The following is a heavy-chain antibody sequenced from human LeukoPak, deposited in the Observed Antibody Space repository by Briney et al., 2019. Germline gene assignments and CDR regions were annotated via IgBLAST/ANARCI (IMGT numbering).Heavy chain of an antibody. Sequence: ASVKVSCKASGYTFTGYYMHWVRQAPGQGLEWVGWINPNSGFTNYAQKFQGRVTMTRDMSTSTVYMELSSLRSEDTAVYYCARDRPTVTNGTDYWGQGTLVTVSS. J-gene: IGHJ4*02. D-gene: IGHD4-17*01. CDR1: GYTFTGYY. CDR3: ARDRPTVTNGTDY. V-gene: IGHV1-2*02. CDR2: INPNSGFT.